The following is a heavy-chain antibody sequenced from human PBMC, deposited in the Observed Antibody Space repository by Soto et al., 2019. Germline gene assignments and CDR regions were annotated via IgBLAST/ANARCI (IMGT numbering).Heavy chain of an antibody. Sequence: EVQLLESGGGLVQPGGSLRLSCAASGFTFSSYAMRWVRQAPVKGLEWVSAISGSGGSTYYAASVKGRFTISRDNSKNTLYLKMNSLSAEDTAVYYCARRGSGSDYDYWGQGTVVTVSS. J-gene: IGHJ4*02. CDR2: ISGSGGST. CDR3: ARRGSGSDYDY. D-gene: IGHD1-26*01. V-gene: IGHV3-23*01. CDR1: GFTFSSYA.